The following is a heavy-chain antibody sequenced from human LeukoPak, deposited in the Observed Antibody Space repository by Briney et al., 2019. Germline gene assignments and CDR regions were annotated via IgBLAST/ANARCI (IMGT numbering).Heavy chain of an antibody. CDR2: IYYSGST. CDR1: GGSISSYY. J-gene: IGHJ4*02. D-gene: IGHD6-19*01. Sequence: PSETLCLTCTVSGGSISSYYWSWIRQPPGKGLEWIGYIYYSGSTNNKPYSQSRVAISVDTSKTQSALKLSSVTAADTAVYYCETWGIAVAGTFDYWGQGTLVTVST. CDR3: ETWGIAVAGTFDY. V-gene: IGHV4-59*08.